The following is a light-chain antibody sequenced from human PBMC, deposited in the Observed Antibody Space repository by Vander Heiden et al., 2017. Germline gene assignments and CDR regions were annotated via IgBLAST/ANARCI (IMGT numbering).Light chain of an antibody. CDR2: DAS. CDR3: QQRNSWPRT. V-gene: IGKV3-11*01. Sequence: EIVLTQSPATLSLSPGERATLSCRASQSISADLAWYQQKPGQAPRLLIDDASNRATGIPARFSGSGSGTDFTLTISNLEPEDFAVYYCQQRNSWPRTFGQWTKVEI. J-gene: IGKJ2*01. CDR1: QSISAD.